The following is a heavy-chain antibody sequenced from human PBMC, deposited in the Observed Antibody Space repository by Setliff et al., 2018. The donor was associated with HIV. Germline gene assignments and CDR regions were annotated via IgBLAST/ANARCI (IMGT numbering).Heavy chain of an antibody. CDR2: ITDGGDT. CDR3: ARGSSCSSSSCYLYYYYYYGVDV. D-gene: IGHD2-2*01. CDR1: GGFLDNYY. J-gene: IGHJ6*02. Sequence: KPSETLSLTCAVYGGFLDNYYWTWIRQPPGRGLVWIGEITDGGDTAYNSSLQSRLTISLDTSKKQFALKLHSMTAADTAVYYCARGSSCSSSSCYLYYYYYYGVDVWGPGTAVTVSS. V-gene: IGHV4-34*01.